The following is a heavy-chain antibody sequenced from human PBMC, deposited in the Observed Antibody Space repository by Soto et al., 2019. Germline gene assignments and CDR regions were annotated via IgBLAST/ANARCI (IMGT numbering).Heavy chain of an antibody. Sequence: ASVKVSCKASGGTFSSYTISWVRQAPGQGLEWMGRIIPILGIANYAQKFQGRVTITADKSTSTAYMELSSLRSEDTAVYYCATHLRYCSGGSCYDEYFDYWGQGTLVTVSS. V-gene: IGHV1-69*02. D-gene: IGHD2-15*01. CDR2: IIPILGIA. CDR1: GGTFSSYT. J-gene: IGHJ4*02. CDR3: ATHLRYCSGGSCYDEYFDY.